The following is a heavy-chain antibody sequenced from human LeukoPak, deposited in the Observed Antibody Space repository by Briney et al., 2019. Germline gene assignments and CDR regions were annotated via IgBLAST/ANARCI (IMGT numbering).Heavy chain of an antibody. V-gene: IGHV3-30*18. Sequence: GRSLRLSCAASGFXFSSYGIHWVRQAPGKGLKWVAVMSYDGSNKYYADSVKGRFTISRDNSKNTLYLQMNSLRAEDTAVYYCAKLLERYCSGGSCYGYGMDVWGQGTTVTVSS. CDR2: MSYDGSNK. D-gene: IGHD2-15*01. CDR1: GFXFSSYG. CDR3: AKLLERYCSGGSCYGYGMDV. J-gene: IGHJ6*02.